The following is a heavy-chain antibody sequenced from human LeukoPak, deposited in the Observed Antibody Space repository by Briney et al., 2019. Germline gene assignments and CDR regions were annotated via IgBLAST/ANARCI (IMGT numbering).Heavy chain of an antibody. Sequence: ASVKVSCKASGYTFTGYYMHWVRQAPGQGLEWMGSINPNSGGTNYAQKFQGRVTMTRETSISTAYMELSRLRSDDTAVYYCARDLAPTYYYDSSGSTTLYWGQGTLVTVSS. CDR3: ARDLAPTYYYDSSGSTTLY. CDR2: INPNSGGT. V-gene: IGHV1-2*02. CDR1: GYTFTGYY. J-gene: IGHJ4*02. D-gene: IGHD3-22*01.